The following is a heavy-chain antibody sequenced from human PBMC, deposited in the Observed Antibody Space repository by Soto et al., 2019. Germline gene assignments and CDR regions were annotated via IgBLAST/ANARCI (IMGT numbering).Heavy chain of an antibody. Sequence: GGSLRLSCVGSGFTVSAYEIHWVRQAPGKGLDWVAVISSGGRHQFYTDCVRGRFTISRDDSKNTVYLQMNNLTPQDAAIYYCAKDAVPGPPDYFDFWGQGTLVTVSS. CDR1: GFTVSAYE. V-gene: IGHV3-30*04. CDR3: AKDAVPGPPDYFDF. D-gene: IGHD6-19*01. J-gene: IGHJ4*02. CDR2: ISSGGRHQ.